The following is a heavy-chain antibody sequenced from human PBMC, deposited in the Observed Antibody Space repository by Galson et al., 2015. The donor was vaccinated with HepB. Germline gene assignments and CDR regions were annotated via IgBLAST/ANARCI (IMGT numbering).Heavy chain of an antibody. CDR1: GFTFSNYA. Sequence: SLRLSCAASGFTFSNYAMNWVRQAPGKGLEWVSTISTSADSTFYADSVKGRFTISRDSSKNTLFLQMNSLRAEDSAVYFCTKESRGGVETTVVVAFDGFDIWGQGTLVTVSS. V-gene: IGHV3-23*01. D-gene: IGHD4-23*01. J-gene: IGHJ3*02. CDR3: TKESRGGVETTVVVAFDGFDI. CDR2: ISTSADST.